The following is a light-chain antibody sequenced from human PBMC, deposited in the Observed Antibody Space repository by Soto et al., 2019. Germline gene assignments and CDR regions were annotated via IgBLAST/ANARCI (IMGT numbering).Light chain of an antibody. CDR3: QQYGSSLGT. V-gene: IGKV3-20*01. J-gene: IGKJ3*01. CDR2: GAS. Sequence: EIMMSQSPDTLSVSPGERVALSCRASQGISRDLAWYQQKPGQVPRLLIYGASSRATGIPDRFSGSGSGTDFTLTISRLEPEDFAVYYCQQYGSSLGTFGPGTKVDIK. CDR1: QGISRD.